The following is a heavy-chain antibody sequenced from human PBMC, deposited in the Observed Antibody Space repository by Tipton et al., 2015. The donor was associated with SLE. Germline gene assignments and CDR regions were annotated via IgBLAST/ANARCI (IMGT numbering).Heavy chain of an antibody. D-gene: IGHD5-24*01. CDR2: IYYSGNT. V-gene: IGHV4-59*11. CDR3: ARLYRDGYNPIDY. J-gene: IGHJ4*02. CDR1: GGSIKNHY. Sequence: TLSLTCIVSGGSIKNHYWSWIRQAPGMGLEWIGYIYYSGNTYYNPSLKSRVTISVDTSKNQFSLRLSSVTAADTAVYYCARLYRDGYNPIDYWGQGTLVTVSS.